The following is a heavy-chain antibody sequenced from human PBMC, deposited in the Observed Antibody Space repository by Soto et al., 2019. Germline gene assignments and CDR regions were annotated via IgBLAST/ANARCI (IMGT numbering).Heavy chain of an antibody. V-gene: IGHV4-61*01. Sequence: SETLSLTCSVSGGSVSNKTYYWSWIRQPPGKRLEWIGYVYYSGTTNYNPSLKSRVTISVDLSKNQSSLRLSSVTTADTALYYCARTTAVPNTLRSRYFFDYWGQGTLVTVSS. J-gene: IGHJ4*02. CDR1: GGSVSNKTYY. CDR3: ARTTAVPNTLRSRYFFDY. D-gene: IGHD4-17*01. CDR2: VYYSGTT.